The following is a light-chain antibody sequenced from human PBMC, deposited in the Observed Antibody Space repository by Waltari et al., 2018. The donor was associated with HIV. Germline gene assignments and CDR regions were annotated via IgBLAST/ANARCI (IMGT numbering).Light chain of an antibody. Sequence: LTCCPGGTVTITCAPVGGSVSRNHYTHWIQLKPGQAPRTLIYDTEKRHPWTAGRFAGSLIGGRAALMLAGALPDDEAEYYCLLSYFGVRVFGGGTTLTV. CDR2: DTE. CDR3: LLSYFGVRV. CDR1: GGSVSRNHY. V-gene: IGLV7-46*01. J-gene: IGLJ3*02.